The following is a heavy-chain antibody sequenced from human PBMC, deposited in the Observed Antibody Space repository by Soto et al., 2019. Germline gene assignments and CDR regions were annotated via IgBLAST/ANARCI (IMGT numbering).Heavy chain of an antibody. CDR3: ARDVRLGYCSGGSCYFATSPAYYYGMDV. V-gene: IGHV3-30-3*01. D-gene: IGHD2-15*01. J-gene: IGHJ6*02. CDR2: ISYDGSNK. Sequence: GGSLRLSCAASGLTFSSYAMHWVRQAPGKGLEWVAVISYDGSNKYYADSVKGRFTISRDNSKNTLYLQMNSLRAEDTAVYYCARDVRLGYCSGGSCYFATSPAYYYGMDVWGQGTTVTVSS. CDR1: GLTFSSYA.